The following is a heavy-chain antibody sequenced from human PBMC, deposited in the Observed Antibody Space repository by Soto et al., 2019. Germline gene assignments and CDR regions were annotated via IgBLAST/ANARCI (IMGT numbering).Heavy chain of an antibody. CDR2: IYPGDSDS. V-gene: IGHV5-51*01. D-gene: IGHD4-17*01. Sequence: PGESLKISCEGFGYNFATYWIAWVRQMPGKGLEYMGIIYPGDSDSRYSPSFQGQVTFSADKSTSTAYMQWSSLKASDTAMYYCARHGFYGDYASNYFDPWGQGTLVTVSS. CDR1: GYNFATYW. CDR3: ARHGFYGDYASNYFDP. J-gene: IGHJ5*02.